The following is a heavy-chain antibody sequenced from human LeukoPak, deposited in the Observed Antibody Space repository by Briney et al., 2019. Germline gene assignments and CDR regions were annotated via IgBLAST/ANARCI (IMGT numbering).Heavy chain of an antibody. D-gene: IGHD3-10*01. CDR1: GYSFTSYW. CDR3: ARLLVRGVASQYYYYGMDV. Sequence: GESLKISCKGSGYSFTSYWIGWVRQMPGKGLEWMGIIYPGDSDTRYSPSFQGQVTISADKSISTAYLQWSSLKASDTAMYYCARLLVRGVASQYYYYGMDVWGKGTTVTVSS. V-gene: IGHV5-51*01. CDR2: IYPGDSDT. J-gene: IGHJ6*04.